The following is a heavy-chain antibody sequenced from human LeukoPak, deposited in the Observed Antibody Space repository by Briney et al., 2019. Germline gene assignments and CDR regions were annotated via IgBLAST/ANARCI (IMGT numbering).Heavy chain of an antibody. V-gene: IGHV3-23*01. J-gene: IGHJ6*02. Sequence: GGSLILSCAASGFTFSTYAMTWVRQAPGKGLEWVSLISSVGAKTYYADSVKGRFTISRDNPKNTLSLQMNSLRAEDTAIYYCAKDVRVGGGGMDVWGQGTPVTVSS. CDR1: GFTFSTYA. CDR2: ISSVGAKT. D-gene: IGHD1-26*01. CDR3: AKDVRVGGGGMDV.